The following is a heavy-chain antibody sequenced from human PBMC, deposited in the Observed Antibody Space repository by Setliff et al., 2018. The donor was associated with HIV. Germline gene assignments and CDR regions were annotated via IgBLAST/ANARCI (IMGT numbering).Heavy chain of an antibody. CDR3: ARGDPFTDFDS. Sequence: SETLSLTCSVSGGSTSSDTWSWIRQPAGQGLEWIGRIYTNGNTNYNPSLKSRVTVSADTSKNQFSLKLTSVTAADTAVYYCARGDPFTDFDSWGQGTLVTVSS. CDR1: GGSTSSDT. CDR2: IYTNGNT. J-gene: IGHJ4*02. V-gene: IGHV4-4*07. D-gene: IGHD3-16*01.